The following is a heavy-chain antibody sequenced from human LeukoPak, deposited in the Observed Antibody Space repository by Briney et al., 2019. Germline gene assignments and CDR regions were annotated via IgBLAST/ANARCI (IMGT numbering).Heavy chain of an antibody. J-gene: IGHJ4*02. CDR3: ARGNGWFDY. CDR2: ISSNGGST. V-gene: IGHV3-64D*06. CDR1: GFTFSNNA. D-gene: IGHD6-19*01. Sequence: GGSLRLSCSASGFTFSNNAMHWVRRAPGKGLEYVLAISSNGGSTYYADSVKGRFTISRDNSKNTVYLQMSSLRGEDTAVYYCARGNGWFDYWGQGTLVTVSS.